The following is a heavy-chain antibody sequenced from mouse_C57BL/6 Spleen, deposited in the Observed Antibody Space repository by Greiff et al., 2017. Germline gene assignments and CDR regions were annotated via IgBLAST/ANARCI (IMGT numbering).Heavy chain of an antibody. V-gene: IGHV1-69*01. J-gene: IGHJ2*01. Sequence: QVQLQQPGAELVMPGASVKLSCKASGYTFTSYWMHWVKQRPGQGLEWIGEIDPSDSYTNYNQKFKGKSTLTVDKSSSTAYMPLSSLTSEDSAVYYCARAYSNYGDYWGQGTTLTVSS. CDR1: GYTFTSYW. D-gene: IGHD2-5*01. CDR3: ARAYSNYGDY. CDR2: IDPSDSYT.